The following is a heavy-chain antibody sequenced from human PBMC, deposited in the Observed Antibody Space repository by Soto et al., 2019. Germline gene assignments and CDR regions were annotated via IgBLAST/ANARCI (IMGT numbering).Heavy chain of an antibody. Sequence: PGESLKISCKGSGYSFTSYWIGWVRQMPGKGLEWMGIIYPGDSDTRYSPSFQGQVTISADKSISTAYLQWSSLKASDTVMYYCARHTNYYDSSGYNMDYWGQGTLVTVSS. V-gene: IGHV5-51*01. D-gene: IGHD3-22*01. J-gene: IGHJ4*02. CDR2: IYPGDSDT. CDR1: GYSFTSYW. CDR3: ARHTNYYDSSGYNMDY.